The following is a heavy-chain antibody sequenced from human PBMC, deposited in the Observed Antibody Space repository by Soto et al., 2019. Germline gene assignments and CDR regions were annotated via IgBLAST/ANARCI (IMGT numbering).Heavy chain of an antibody. Sequence: TGGSLRLSCAASGFTVSSNYMSWVRQAPGRGLEWVSVIYSGGSTYYADSVKGRFTISRHNSKNTLYLQMNSLRAEDTAVYYCARVGYTLSYYYYGMYVWGQGTTVTVSS. J-gene: IGHJ6*02. CDR1: GFTVSSNY. CDR3: ARVGYTLSYYYYGMYV. V-gene: IGHV3-53*04. CDR2: IYSGGST. D-gene: IGHD5-12*01.